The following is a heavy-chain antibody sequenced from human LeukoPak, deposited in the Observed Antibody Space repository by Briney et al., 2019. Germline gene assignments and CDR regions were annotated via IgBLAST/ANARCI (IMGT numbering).Heavy chain of an antibody. CDR3: ARRGSSWTHYFDY. V-gene: IGHV4-34*01. J-gene: IGHJ4*02. CDR1: GFTFSSYS. CDR2: INHSGST. D-gene: IGHD6-13*01. Sequence: GSLRLSCAASGFTFSSYSMNWVRQAPGKGLEWIGEINHSGSTNYNPSLKSRVTISVDTSKNQFSLKLSSVTAADTAVYYCARRGSSWTHYFDYWGQGTLVTVSS.